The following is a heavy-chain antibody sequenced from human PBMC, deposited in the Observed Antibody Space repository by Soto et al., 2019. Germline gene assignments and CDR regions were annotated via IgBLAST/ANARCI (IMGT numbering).Heavy chain of an antibody. CDR3: ARGSPVVPAATDH. V-gene: IGHV1-8*01. Sequence: QVQLVQSGAEVKKPGASVKVSCKTSGYTFTSHDINWVRQATGQGLEWMGWMNTNSGNTGYAQRFQGRLTMTRDTSISKGYMELSSLISEDPAVYYCARGSPVVPAATDHWGQGTLVTVSS. CDR2: MNTNSGNT. J-gene: IGHJ4*02. CDR1: GYTFTSHD. D-gene: IGHD2-2*01.